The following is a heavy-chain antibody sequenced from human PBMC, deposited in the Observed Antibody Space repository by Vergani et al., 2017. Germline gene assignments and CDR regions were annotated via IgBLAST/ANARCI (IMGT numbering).Heavy chain of an antibody. V-gene: IGHV3-23*01. D-gene: IGHD3-3*01. CDR2: ISGSGGST. CDR3: ARDKSGYYTYYYYGMDV. Sequence: EVQLLESGGGLVQPGGSLRLSCAASGFTFSSYAMSWVRQAPGKGLEWVSAISGSGGSTYYADSVKGRFTISRDNSKNTLYLQMNSLRAEDTAVYYCARDKSGYYTYYYYGMDVWGQGTTVTVSS. J-gene: IGHJ6*02. CDR1: GFTFSSYA.